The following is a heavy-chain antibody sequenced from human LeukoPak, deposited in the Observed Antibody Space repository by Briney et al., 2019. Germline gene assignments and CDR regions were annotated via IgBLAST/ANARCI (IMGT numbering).Heavy chain of an antibody. CDR1: GFTFSSYA. CDR2: ISYDGSNK. J-gene: IGHJ3*02. CDR3: ARVSTLPYWWELSGAFDI. V-gene: IGHV3-30-3*01. D-gene: IGHD2-15*01. Sequence: PGGSLRLSCAASGFTFSSYAMHWVRQAPGKGLEWVAVISYDGSNKYYADSVKGRFTISRDNSKNTLYLQMNSLRAEDTAVYYCARVSTLPYWWELSGAFDIWGQGTMVTVSS.